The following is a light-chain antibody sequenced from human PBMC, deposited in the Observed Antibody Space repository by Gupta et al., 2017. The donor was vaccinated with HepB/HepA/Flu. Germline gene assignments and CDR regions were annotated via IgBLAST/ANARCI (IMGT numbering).Light chain of an antibody. CDR1: QSVSSSY. J-gene: IGKJ3*01. Sequence: ERATLSCRASQSVSSSYLAWYQQKPGQAPRLLIYGASSRATGIPDRFSGSGSGTDFTLTISRLEPEDFAAYYCQQYGSSRFTFGPGTKVDIK. CDR2: GAS. CDR3: QQYGSSRFT. V-gene: IGKV3-20*01.